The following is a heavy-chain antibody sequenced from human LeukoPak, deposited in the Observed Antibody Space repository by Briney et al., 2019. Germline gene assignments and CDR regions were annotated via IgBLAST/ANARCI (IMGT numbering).Heavy chain of an antibody. D-gene: IGHD3-22*01. CDR2: IYYSGST. Sequence: PSETLSLTCTVSGGSISSSSYYWGWIRQPPGRGLEWIGSIYYSGSTYYSPSLKSRVTISVDTSKNQFSLKLSSVTAADTAVYYCARGRYSYGWYYYDSSGYRLFDYWGQGTLVTVSS. J-gene: IGHJ4*02. V-gene: IGHV4-39*01. CDR3: ARGRYSYGWYYYDSSGYRLFDY. CDR1: GGSISSSSYY.